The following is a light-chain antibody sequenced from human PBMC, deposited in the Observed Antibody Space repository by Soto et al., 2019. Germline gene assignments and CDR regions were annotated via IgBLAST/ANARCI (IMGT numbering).Light chain of an antibody. CDR2: RTS. CDR3: HQYNNWTRAT. Sequence: DIVFTQSPSTLSLYTGERATLSCRASQSINDNLAWYQQKPGQATRLLMFRTSTRATGFPARFSAGGSGTDFNLTISSLQSEDFALHHCHQYNNWTRATFCGGTKVDIK. CDR1: QSINDN. V-gene: IGKV3-15*01. J-gene: IGKJ4*01.